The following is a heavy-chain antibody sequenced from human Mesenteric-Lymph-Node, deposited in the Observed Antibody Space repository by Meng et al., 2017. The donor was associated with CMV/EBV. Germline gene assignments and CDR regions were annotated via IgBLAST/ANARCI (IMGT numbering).Heavy chain of an antibody. CDR3: ARDSGGISEQFAQISYYYYGMDV. D-gene: IGHD6-6*01. CDR2: ISSSSSYI. J-gene: IGHJ6*02. Sequence: GESLKISCAASGFTFSSYSMNWVRQAPGKGLEWVSSISSSSSYIYYADSVKGRFTISRDNAKNSLYLQMNSLRAEDTAVYYCARDSGGISEQFAQISYYYYGMDVWGQGTTVTVSS. V-gene: IGHV3-21*01. CDR1: GFTFSSYS.